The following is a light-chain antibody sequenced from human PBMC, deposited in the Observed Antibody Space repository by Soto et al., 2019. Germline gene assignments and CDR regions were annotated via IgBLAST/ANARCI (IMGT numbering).Light chain of an antibody. CDR3: QQSYSTPQT. J-gene: IGKJ1*01. CDR1: QSISSY. CDR2: AAS. V-gene: IGKV1-39*01. Sequence: DIQMTQSPSSLSASVGDRVTNTCRTSQSISSYLNWYQQKPGKAPKLLIYAASSLQSGVPSRFSGSGSGTDFTLTISSLQTEDFATYYCQQSYSTPQTFGQGTKVDIK.